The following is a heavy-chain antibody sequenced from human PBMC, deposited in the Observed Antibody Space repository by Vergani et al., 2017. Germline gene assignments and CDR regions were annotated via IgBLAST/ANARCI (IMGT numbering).Heavy chain of an antibody. V-gene: IGHV3-53*01. Sequence: EVQLVESGGGLIQPGGSLRLSCAASGFTVSSNYMSWVRQAPGKGLEWVSVIYSGGSTYYADSVKGRFTISRDNSKNTLYLQMNSLRAEDTAVYYCAKVCSGAYYYYYMDVWGKGTTVTVSS. J-gene: IGHJ6*03. CDR3: AKVCSGAYYYYYMDV. CDR1: GFTVSSNY. D-gene: IGHD3-10*02. CDR2: IYSGGST.